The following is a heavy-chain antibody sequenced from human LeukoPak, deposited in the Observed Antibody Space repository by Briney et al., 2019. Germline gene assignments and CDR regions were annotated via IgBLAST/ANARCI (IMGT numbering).Heavy chain of an antibody. CDR2: VSAGGEGT. V-gene: IGHV3-23*01. D-gene: IGHD2-8*02. J-gene: IGHJ3*01. Sequence: GGSLRLSCAPSGFTFSSYAMNWVRQTPGKGLEWVSAVSAGGEGTYYADSVRGRFTISRDNSKNALYLQMNSLRAEATAVYFCARVLLGSTFHAFDVWGQGTMVTVSS. CDR3: ARVLLGSTFHAFDV. CDR1: GFTFSSYA.